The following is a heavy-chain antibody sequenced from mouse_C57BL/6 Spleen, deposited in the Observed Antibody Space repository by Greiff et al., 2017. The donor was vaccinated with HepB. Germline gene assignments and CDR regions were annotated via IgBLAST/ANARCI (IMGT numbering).Heavy chain of an antibody. D-gene: IGHD2-3*01. CDR3: ARDGYYRYAMDY. Sequence: EVQLQQSGPELVKPGASVKISCKASGYSFTGYYMNWVKQSPEKSLEWIGEINPSTGGTTYNQKFKAKATLTVDKSSSTAYMQLKSLTSEDSAVYYCARDGYYRYAMDYWGQGTSVTVSS. CDR2: INPSTGGT. CDR1: GYSFTGYY. J-gene: IGHJ4*01. V-gene: IGHV1-42*01.